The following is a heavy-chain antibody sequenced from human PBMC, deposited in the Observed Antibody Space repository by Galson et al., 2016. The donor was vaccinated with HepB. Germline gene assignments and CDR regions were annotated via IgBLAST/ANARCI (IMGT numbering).Heavy chain of an antibody. CDR2: ISGSGGTT. CDR1: GFIFSSYA. J-gene: IGHJ4*02. CDR3: AKVETTAFLPFDF. D-gene: IGHD5-18*01. V-gene: IGHV3-23*01. Sequence: SLRLSCAASGFIFSSYAMSWVRQAPGKGLEWVSGISGSGGTTFYADSVKGRFTISRDNSKNTLFLQMDGLRAEDSAIYFCAKVETTAFLPFDFWGQGTLVTVSS.